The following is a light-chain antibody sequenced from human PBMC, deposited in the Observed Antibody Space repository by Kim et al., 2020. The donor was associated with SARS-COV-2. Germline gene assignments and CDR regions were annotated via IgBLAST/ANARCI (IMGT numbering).Light chain of an antibody. CDR1: NIGSKS. J-gene: IGLJ3*02. CDR2: YDS. V-gene: IGLV3-21*04. Sequence: SYELTQPPSVSVAPGKTARITCGGNNIGSKSVHWYQQKPGQAPLLVIYYDSDRPSGIPERFSGSNSGNTATLTISRVEAGDEADSYCQVWDSSNDHRVFGGGTQLNVL. CDR3: QVWDSSNDHRV.